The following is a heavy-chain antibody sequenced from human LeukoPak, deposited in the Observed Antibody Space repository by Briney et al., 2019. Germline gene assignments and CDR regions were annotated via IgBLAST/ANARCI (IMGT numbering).Heavy chain of an antibody. Sequence: SETLSLTCTVSGDSISSGGFYWSWIRQPPGKGLEWIGYIFHTGSTYYNPSLKSRVTISLDRPKNQFSLKVSSVTAADTAVYYCARDRSFSSGWDWGQGNLVIVSS. CDR2: IFHTGST. CDR3: ARDRSFSSGWD. J-gene: IGHJ4*02. V-gene: IGHV4-30-2*01. CDR1: GDSISSGGFY. D-gene: IGHD6-19*01.